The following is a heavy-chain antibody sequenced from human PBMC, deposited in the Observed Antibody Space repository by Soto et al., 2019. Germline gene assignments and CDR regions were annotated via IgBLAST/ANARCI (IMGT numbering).Heavy chain of an antibody. CDR1: GFTFSSYA. Sequence: PGGSLRLSCAASGFTFSSYAMSWVRQAPGKGLEWVSAISGSGGSTYYADSVKGRFTISRDNSKNTLYLQMNSLRAEDTAVYYCANWSYDYYGMDVWGQGTTVTVSS. J-gene: IGHJ6*02. CDR2: ISGSGGST. V-gene: IGHV3-23*01. CDR3: ANWSYDYYGMDV. D-gene: IGHD3-3*01.